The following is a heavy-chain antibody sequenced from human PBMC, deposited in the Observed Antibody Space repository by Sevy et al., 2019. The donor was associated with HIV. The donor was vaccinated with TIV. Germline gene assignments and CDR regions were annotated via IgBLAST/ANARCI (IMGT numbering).Heavy chain of an antibody. Sequence: GGSLRLSCAASGFTFSSYAMHWVRQAPGKGLEWVAVISYDGSNKYYADSVMGRFTISRDNSKKTLYLQMNSLIAEDTAVYYCARDSGYSYGSFDYWGQGTLVTVSS. CDR2: ISYDGSNK. D-gene: IGHD5-18*01. CDR3: ARDSGYSYGSFDY. V-gene: IGHV3-30*04. J-gene: IGHJ4*02. CDR1: GFTFSSYA.